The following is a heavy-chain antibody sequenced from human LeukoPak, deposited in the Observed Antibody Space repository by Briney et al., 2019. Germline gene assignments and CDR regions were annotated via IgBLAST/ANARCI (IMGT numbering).Heavy chain of an antibody. D-gene: IGHD2-15*01. J-gene: IGHJ6*02. CDR2: ISPYNGNT. V-gene: IGHV1-18*01. Sequence: ASVKVSCKASGYTFTNYGISWVRQAPGQGLEWMGWISPYNGNTNYAQKLQGRVNMTTETSTTTAYMELRSLRSDDTDVYYCARDLDIVVVAAAVRHYGLDVWGQGTTVTVSS. CDR3: ARDLDIVVVAAAVRHYGLDV. CDR1: GYTFTNYG.